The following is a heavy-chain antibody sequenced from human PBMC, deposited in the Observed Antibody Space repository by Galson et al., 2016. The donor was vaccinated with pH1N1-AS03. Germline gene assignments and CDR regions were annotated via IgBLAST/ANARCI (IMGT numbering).Heavy chain of an antibody. J-gene: IGHJ4*02. CDR2: INEDGSTT. CDR3: ARDVGGPDDY. D-gene: IGHD2-15*01. Sequence: SLRLSCAVSGFTFSRYWMHWVRQAPGRGLVWVSHINEDGSTTRYADSVKGRFTISRDNSESTLYLQMNSLGDDDTAVYCCARDVGGPDDYWGQGTLVTVAS. V-gene: IGHV3-74*01. CDR1: GFTFSRYW.